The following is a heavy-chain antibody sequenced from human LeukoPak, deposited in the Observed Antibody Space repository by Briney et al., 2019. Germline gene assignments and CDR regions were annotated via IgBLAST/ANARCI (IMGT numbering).Heavy chain of an antibody. CDR2: ISSSSSYI. J-gene: IGHJ5*02. CDR1: GFTFSSYS. CDR3: ARVTATAGPEKGAFWFDP. Sequence: GGSLRLSCAASGFTFSSYSMNWVRQAPGKGLEWVSSISSSSSYIYYADSVKGRFTISRDNAKNSLYLQMNSLRAEDTAVYYCARVTATAGPEKGAFWFDPWGQGTLVTVSS. V-gene: IGHV3-21*01. D-gene: IGHD2-21*02.